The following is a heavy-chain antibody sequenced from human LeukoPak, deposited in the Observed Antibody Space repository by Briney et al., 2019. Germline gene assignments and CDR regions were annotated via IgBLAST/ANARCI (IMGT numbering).Heavy chain of an antibody. V-gene: IGHV4-59*01. Sequence: SETLSLTCTASGGSISSYYWSWIRQPPRQGLEWIGYIYYSGSTNYNPSLTSRVTISVDTSKNQFSLKLSSVTAADTAVYYCARETPPRSSGFAYWGQGTLVTVSS. CDR3: ARETPPRSSGFAY. CDR1: GGSISSYY. D-gene: IGHD6-19*01. J-gene: IGHJ4*02. CDR2: IYYSGST.